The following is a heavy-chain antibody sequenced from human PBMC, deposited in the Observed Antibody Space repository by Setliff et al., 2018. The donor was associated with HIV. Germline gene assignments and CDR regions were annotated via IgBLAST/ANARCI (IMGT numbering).Heavy chain of an antibody. V-gene: IGHV1-2*02. Sequence: ASVKVSCKASGYTFTGYYMHWVRQAPGQGLEWMGWINPNSGGTNYAQMFQGRVTMTRDTSITTAYMEVSRLTSDDTAVYYCARSEVQQLVLSYYYYYMNVWGKGTTVTVSS. J-gene: IGHJ6*03. CDR2: INPNSGGT. CDR3: ARSEVQQLVLSYYYYYMNV. D-gene: IGHD6-6*01. CDR1: GYTFTGYY.